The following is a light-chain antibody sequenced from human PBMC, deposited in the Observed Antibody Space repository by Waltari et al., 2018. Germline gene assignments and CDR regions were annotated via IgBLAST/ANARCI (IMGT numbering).Light chain of an antibody. CDR1: QAVSSH. Sequence: EIVLTQSPATLSLSPGERATLPCRASQAVSSHLAWYQQKPGQAPRLLIYHASNRATGIPARFSGSGSGTDFTLTISSLEPEDFAVYYCQQRSNWPPYSFGQGTKLEIK. CDR3: QQRSNWPPYS. J-gene: IGKJ2*03. CDR2: HAS. V-gene: IGKV3-11*01.